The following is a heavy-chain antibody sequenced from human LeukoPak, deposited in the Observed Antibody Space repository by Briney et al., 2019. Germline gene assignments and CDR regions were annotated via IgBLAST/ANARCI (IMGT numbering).Heavy chain of an antibody. D-gene: IGHD3-22*01. CDR3: AKDLNSYYDSSGYYYALDY. J-gene: IGHJ4*02. CDR2: ISGSGGST. Sequence: TGGSLRLSCAASGFTFSDYWIHWVRQAPGKGLEWVSAISGSGGSTYYADSVKGRFTISRDNSKNTLYPQMNSLRAEDTAVYYCAKDLNSYYDSSGYYYALDYWGQGTLVTVSS. V-gene: IGHV3-23*01. CDR1: GFTFSDYW.